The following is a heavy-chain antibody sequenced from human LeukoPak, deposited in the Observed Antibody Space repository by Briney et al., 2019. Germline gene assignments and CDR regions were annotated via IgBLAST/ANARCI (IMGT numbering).Heavy chain of an antibody. CDR1: GFTFSSYA. CDR3: VKDRARYFYGMDV. V-gene: IGHV3-30*04. J-gene: IGHJ6*02. CDR2: ISYDGSDK. D-gene: IGHD1-14*01. Sequence: GRSLRLSCAASGFTFSSYAMHWVRQAPGKGLQWVAVISYDGSDKYYADSVKGRFTISRDNSKNTLYLQMNSLRPEDTAAYYCVKDRARYFYGMDVWGQGTTVTVSS.